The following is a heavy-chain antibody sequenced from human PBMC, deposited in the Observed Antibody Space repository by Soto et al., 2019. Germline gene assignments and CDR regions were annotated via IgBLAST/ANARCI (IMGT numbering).Heavy chain of an antibody. V-gene: IGHV4-59*01. J-gene: IGHJ4*02. CDR3: AREASSKYYFDY. Sequence: SETLSLTCTVSGGSISSYYWSWIRQPPGKGLEWIGYIYYSGSTNYNPSLKSRVTISVDTSKNQFSLKLSSVTAADTAVYYCAREASSKYYFDYWGQGTLVTVST. CDR1: GGSISSYY. CDR2: IYYSGST.